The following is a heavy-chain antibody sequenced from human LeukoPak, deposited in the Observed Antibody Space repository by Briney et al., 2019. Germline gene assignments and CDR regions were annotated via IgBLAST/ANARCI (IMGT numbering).Heavy chain of an antibody. V-gene: IGHV5-51*01. CDR2: IYPGDSDT. Sequence: GESLKISCKGSGYSFTSYWIGWVRQMPGKGLEWMGIIYPGDSDTRYSSSFQGQVTISADKSISTAYLQSSSLKASDTAMYSCARRSSSSWYYGDVWGKGTTVTVSS. J-gene: IGHJ6*04. D-gene: IGHD6-13*01. CDR1: GYSFTSYW. CDR3: ARRSSSSWYYGDV.